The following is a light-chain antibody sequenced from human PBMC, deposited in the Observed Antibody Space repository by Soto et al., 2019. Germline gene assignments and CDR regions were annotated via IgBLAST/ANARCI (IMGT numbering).Light chain of an antibody. V-gene: IGKV1-39*01. Sequence: DIQMTQSPSSLSASVGDRVTISCRASQSISTYLNWYQQKPGTAPRLLIYRASSVKSGVPPRFSGSGSGRDFTLTISSLRPEDIATYFCQQSYRSPPWTVGQGTKVEVK. CDR3: QQSYRSPPWT. CDR1: QSISTY. J-gene: IGKJ1*01. CDR2: RAS.